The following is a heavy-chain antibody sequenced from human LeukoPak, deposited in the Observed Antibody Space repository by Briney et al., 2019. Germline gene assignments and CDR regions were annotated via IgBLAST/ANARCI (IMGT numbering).Heavy chain of an antibody. D-gene: IGHD3-10*01. V-gene: IGHV1-2*02. J-gene: IGHJ4*02. CDR1: GYTFTGYY. CDR2: INPNSGGT. CDR3: ARGQMVRGVSDD. Sequence: ASVKVSCKASGYTFTGYYMHWVRQAPGQGLEWMGWINPNSGGTNYAQKFQGRVTMTRDISINTAYMELSSLTSDDTAVYYCARGQMVRGVSDDWGQGTLVTVSS.